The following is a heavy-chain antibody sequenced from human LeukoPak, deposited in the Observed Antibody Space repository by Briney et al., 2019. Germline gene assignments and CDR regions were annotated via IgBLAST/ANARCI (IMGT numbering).Heavy chain of an antibody. CDR2: ISAYNGNT. CDR3: ARGPKITMVRGVIQDWFDP. CDR1: GYTFTSYG. D-gene: IGHD3-10*01. V-gene: IGHV1-18*01. Sequence: ASVKVSCKASGYTFTSYGISWVRQAPGQGLEWMGWISAYNGNTNYAQKLQGRATMTTDTSTSTAYMELSSLRSEDTAVYYCARGPKITMVRGVIQDWFDPWGQGTLVTVSS. J-gene: IGHJ5*02.